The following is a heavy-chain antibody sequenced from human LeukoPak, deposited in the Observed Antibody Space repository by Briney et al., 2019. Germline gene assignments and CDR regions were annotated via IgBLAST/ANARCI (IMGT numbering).Heavy chain of an antibody. CDR3: ARDGPIAARLYYFDY. V-gene: IGHV1-46*01. CDR1: GYTFTSYY. J-gene: IGHJ4*02. CDR2: INPSGGST. Sequence: ASVKVSCKASGYTFTSYYMHWVRQAPGQGLEWMGIINPSGGSTSYAQKFQGRFTMTRDTSTSTVYMELSSLRSEDTAVYYCARDGPIAARLYYFDYWGQGTLVTVSS. D-gene: IGHD6-6*01.